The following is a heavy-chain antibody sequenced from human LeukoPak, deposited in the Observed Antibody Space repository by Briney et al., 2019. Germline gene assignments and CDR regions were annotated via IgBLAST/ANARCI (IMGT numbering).Heavy chain of an antibody. CDR3: ARAWNWFDP. Sequence: KPSETLSLTCSVSGYSISSGFYWGWIRQPPGKGLEWVGSIYYNGDTYYNPSFKSRVSMSVDTAKNQFSLKLSSVTAADTAVYYCARAWNWFDPWGQGTLVTVSS. J-gene: IGHJ5*02. V-gene: IGHV4-38-2*02. CDR2: IYYNGDT. CDR1: GYSISSGFY.